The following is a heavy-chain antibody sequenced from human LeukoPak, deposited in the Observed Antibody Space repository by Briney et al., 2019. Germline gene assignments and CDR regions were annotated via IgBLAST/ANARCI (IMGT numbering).Heavy chain of an antibody. CDR1: GFTFSSYG. J-gene: IGHJ6*03. V-gene: IGHV3-30*18. Sequence: PGGSLRLSCETSGFTFSSYGMHWVRQAPGKGLQWVAVISFDGTNTVYLDSVKGRFTISRDNSKNTLYLQMNSLRAEDTAVYYCAKEDIVVVPAARSLSGYYYYYYMDVWGKGTTVTVSS. CDR3: AKEDIVVVPAARSLSGYYYYYYMDV. D-gene: IGHD2-2*01. CDR2: ISFDGTNT.